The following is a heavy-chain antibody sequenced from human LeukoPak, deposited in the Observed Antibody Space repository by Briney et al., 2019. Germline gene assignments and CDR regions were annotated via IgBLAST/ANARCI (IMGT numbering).Heavy chain of an antibody. Sequence: SETLSLTCTVSGGSISSGSYYWSWIRQPAGKGLEWIGRIYTSGSTKYNPSLKSRVTISVDTSKNQFSLKLSSVTAADTAVYYCATPRRYCSGGSCYAFDIWGQGTMVTVSS. J-gene: IGHJ3*02. CDR2: IYTSGST. CDR1: GGSISSGSYY. V-gene: IGHV4-61*02. D-gene: IGHD2-15*01. CDR3: ATPRRYCSGGSCYAFDI.